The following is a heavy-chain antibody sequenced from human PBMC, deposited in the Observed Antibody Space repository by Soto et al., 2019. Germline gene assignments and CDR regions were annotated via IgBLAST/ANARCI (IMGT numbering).Heavy chain of an antibody. V-gene: IGHV3-33*06. Sequence: QVQLVESGGGVVQPGRSLRLSCAAFGFTFSSFAMHWVRQAPGKGLEWVAVIWYDGSNQEYADSVKGRFTISRDNSKNTLYLQMNSLRDEDTAVYHCAKAGAYCSGGSCYGHNWLDPWGQGTLVTVSS. CDR2: IWYDGSNQ. J-gene: IGHJ5*02. CDR1: GFTFSSFA. CDR3: AKAGAYCSGGSCYGHNWLDP. D-gene: IGHD2-15*01.